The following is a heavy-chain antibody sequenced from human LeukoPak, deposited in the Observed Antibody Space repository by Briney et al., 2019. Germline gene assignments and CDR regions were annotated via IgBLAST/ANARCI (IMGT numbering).Heavy chain of an antibody. J-gene: IGHJ6*03. CDR2: INPNSGGT. V-gene: IGHV1-2*02. Sequence: ASVKVSCKASEYTFTGYYMHWVRQAPGQGLEWMGWINPNSGGTNYAQRFQGRVTMTRDTSISTAYMELSRLRSDDTAVYYCARDAIAAAGTQLPYYYYYMDVWGKGTTVTVSS. CDR1: EYTFTGYY. CDR3: ARDAIAAAGTQLPYYYYYMDV. D-gene: IGHD6-13*01.